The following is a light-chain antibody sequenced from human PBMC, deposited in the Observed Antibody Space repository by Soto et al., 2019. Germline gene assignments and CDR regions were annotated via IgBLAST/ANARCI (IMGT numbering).Light chain of an antibody. J-gene: IGLJ1*01. CDR2: EVS. CDR1: SSDVGAYTS. V-gene: IGLV2-14*01. CDR3: SSYTSDNRNYV. Sequence: QSALTQPASVSGSPGQSITISCTGSSSDVGAYTSVSWYQQHPGKAPKLMIYEVSNWPSGVSRRFSGSKSGNTASLTISGLRAEDEAHYYCSSYTSDNRNYVFGTGTKVTVL.